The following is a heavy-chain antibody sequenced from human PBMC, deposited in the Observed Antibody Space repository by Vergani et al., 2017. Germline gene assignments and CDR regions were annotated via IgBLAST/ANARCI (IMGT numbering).Heavy chain of an antibody. CDR3: VRDQVTMLRRSDALDI. Sequence: EVQLVESGGDLVQPGRSLRLSCTASGFTFGYYAMDWFRQAPGQGLEWVGGIRSKAYGQATIYAASVKGRVTISRDDSKSIAYLQMNNLQTEDTAMYYCVRDQVTMLRRSDALDIWGQGTMVTVSS. V-gene: IGHV3-49*03. D-gene: IGHD3-10*01. CDR1: GFTFGYYA. J-gene: IGHJ3*02. CDR2: IRSKAYGQAT.